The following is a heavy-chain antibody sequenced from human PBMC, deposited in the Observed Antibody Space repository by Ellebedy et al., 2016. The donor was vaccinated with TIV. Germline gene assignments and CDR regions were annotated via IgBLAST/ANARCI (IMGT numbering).Heavy chain of an antibody. J-gene: IGHJ4*02. V-gene: IGHV4-30-2*01. Sequence: SQTLSLTCAVSGGSISSGGYSWSWIRQPPGKGLEWIGYIYHSGSTNYNPSLKSRVTISVDTSKNQFSLKLSSVTAADTAVYYCARDTSGWYAYWGQGTLVTVSS. CDR1: GGSISSGGYS. CDR2: IYHSGST. D-gene: IGHD6-19*01. CDR3: ARDTSGWYAY.